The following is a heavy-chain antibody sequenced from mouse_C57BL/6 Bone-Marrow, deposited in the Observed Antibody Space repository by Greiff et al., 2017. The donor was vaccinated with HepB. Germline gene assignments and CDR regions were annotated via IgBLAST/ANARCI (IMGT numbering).Heavy chain of an antibody. CDR3: ARDPNWYFDY. J-gene: IGHJ2*01. CDR1: GFTFSDYY. Sequence: DVQLVESEGGLVQPGSSMKLSCTASGFTFSDYYMAWVRQVPEKGLEWVANINYDGSSTYYLDSLKSRFIISRDNAKNILYLQMSSLKSEDTATYSCARDPNWYFDYWGQGTTLTVSS. D-gene: IGHD4-1*02. V-gene: IGHV5-16*01. CDR2: INYDGSST.